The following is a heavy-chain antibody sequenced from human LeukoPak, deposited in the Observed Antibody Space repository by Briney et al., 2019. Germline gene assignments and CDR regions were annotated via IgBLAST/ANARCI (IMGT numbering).Heavy chain of an antibody. CDR3: ASDRRPPGVAYNWFDP. CDR2: IYGSSSY. CDR1: GCTFSSCGLY. V-gene: IGHV4-39*07. Sequence: WETLTLSCAASGCTFSSCGLYWVRKPPAQGLELVSIRSIYGSSSYYYNPSLKSRVTISVDTSNNQFSLKLSSVTADDTAVYYCASDRRPPGVAYNWFDPWGQGTLVTVSS. D-gene: IGHD3-10*01. J-gene: IGHJ5*02.